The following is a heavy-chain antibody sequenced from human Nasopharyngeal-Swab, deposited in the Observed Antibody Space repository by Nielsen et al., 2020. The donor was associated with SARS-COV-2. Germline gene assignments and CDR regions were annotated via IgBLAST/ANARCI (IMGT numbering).Heavy chain of an antibody. Sequence: GESLKISCAASGFTISSNYMSWVRQAPGKRLEWVSVIYSGGSTFYADSVEGRFTISRHNSKNTLYLQMNSLRPEDTAIYYCARDLSLYSSSPSNGMDVWGQGTTATVSS. J-gene: IGHJ6*02. D-gene: IGHD6-6*01. CDR2: IYSGGST. CDR3: ARDLSLYSSSPSNGMDV. V-gene: IGHV3-53*04. CDR1: GFTISSNY.